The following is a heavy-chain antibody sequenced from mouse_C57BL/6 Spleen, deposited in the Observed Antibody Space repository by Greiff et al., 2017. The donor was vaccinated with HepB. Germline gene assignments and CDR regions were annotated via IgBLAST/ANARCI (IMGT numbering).Heavy chain of an antibody. V-gene: IGHV1-19*01. CDR1: GYTFTDYY. CDR3: ARTYGSCPWFAY. Sequence: EVQLQQSGPVLVKPGASVKMSCKASGYTFTDYYMNWVKQSHGKSLEWIGVINPYNGGTSYNQKFKGKATLTVDKSSSTAYMELNSLKSEDSAVYYCARTYGSCPWFAYWGQGTLVTVSA. CDR2: INPYNGGT. J-gene: IGHJ3*01. D-gene: IGHD1-1*01.